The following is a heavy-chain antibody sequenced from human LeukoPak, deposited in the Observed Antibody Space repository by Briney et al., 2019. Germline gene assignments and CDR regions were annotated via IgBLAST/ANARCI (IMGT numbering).Heavy chain of an antibody. Sequence: SETLSLTCTVSGGSISSSSHYWGWIRQPPGKGLEWIGSMYYSGSTYYNPSLKSRVTISVDTSKNQFSLKLSSVTAADTAVYYCARVGGVTMIVVLIGDGFDIWGQGTMVTVSS. D-gene: IGHD3-22*01. CDR1: GGSISSSSHY. CDR2: MYYSGST. J-gene: IGHJ3*02. CDR3: ARVGGVTMIVVLIGDGFDI. V-gene: IGHV4-39*07.